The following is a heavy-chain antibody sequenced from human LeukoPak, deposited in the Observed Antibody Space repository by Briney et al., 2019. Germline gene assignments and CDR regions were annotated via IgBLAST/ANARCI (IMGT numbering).Heavy chain of an antibody. J-gene: IGHJ3*02. CDR2: IKEDGTRK. V-gene: IGHV3-7*03. CDR3: AKAVAGYSDAFDI. Sequence: GGSLRLSCAASGFTFSSHWMTWVRQAPGKGLEWVANIKEDGTRKNYMDSVEGRFTISRDNAKNSLYLQMSGLRAEGTALYYCAKAVAGYSDAFDIWGQGTMVTVSS. D-gene: IGHD6-19*01. CDR1: GFTFSSHW.